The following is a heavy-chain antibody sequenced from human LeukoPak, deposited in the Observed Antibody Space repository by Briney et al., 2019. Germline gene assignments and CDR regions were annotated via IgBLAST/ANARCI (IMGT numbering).Heavy chain of an antibody. CDR1: GGTFSSYA. CDR3: ASMDYDILTGYSPYYFDY. J-gene: IGHJ4*02. Sequence: ASVKVPCKASGGTFSSYAISWVRQAPGQGLEWMGGIIPIFGTANYAQKFQGRVTITADKSTSTAYMELSSLRSEDTAVYYCASMDYDILTGYSPYYFDYWGQGTLVTVSS. CDR2: IIPIFGTA. D-gene: IGHD3-9*01. V-gene: IGHV1-69*06.